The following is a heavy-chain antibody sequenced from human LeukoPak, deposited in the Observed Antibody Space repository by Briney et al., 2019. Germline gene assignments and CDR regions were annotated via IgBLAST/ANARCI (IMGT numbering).Heavy chain of an antibody. D-gene: IGHD5-18*01. CDR2: IYHSGIT. J-gene: IGHJ4*02. CDR3: ARDQRGLLDY. Sequence: SETLSFTCTVSGYSISSGYYWGWIRQPPGKGLEWIGSIYHSGITYYNPSLKSRVTISVDTSKNQFSLKLSSVTAADTAVYYCARDQRGLLDYWGQGTLVTVSS. CDR1: GYSISSGYY. V-gene: IGHV4-38-2*02.